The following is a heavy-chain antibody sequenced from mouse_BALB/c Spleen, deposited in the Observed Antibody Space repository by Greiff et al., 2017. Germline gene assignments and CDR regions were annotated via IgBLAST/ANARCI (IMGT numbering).Heavy chain of an antibody. V-gene: IGHV5-17*02. Sequence: EVQVVESGGGLVQPGGSRKLSCAASGFTFSSFGMHWVRQAPEKGLEWVAYISSGSSTIYYADTVKGRFTISRDNPKNTLFLQMTSLRSEDTAMYYCTKDYFDYWGQGTTRTVSS. J-gene: IGHJ2*01. CDR3: TKDYFDY. CDR1: GFTFSSFG. CDR2: ISSGSSTI.